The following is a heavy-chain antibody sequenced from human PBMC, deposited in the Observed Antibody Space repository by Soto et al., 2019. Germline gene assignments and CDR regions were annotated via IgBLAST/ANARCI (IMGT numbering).Heavy chain of an antibody. CDR1: GFTFSSYS. CDR3: ARDQPVYSYGYGXXY. CDR2: ISSSSSYI. Sequence: GGSLRLSCAASGFTFSSYSMNWVRQAPGKGLEWVSSISSSSSYIYYADSVKGRVTISRDNAKNTLYLQMNSLKAEDTAVYYCARDQPVYSYGYGXXYWGQGIXVTV. D-gene: IGHD5-18*01. V-gene: IGHV3-21*01. J-gene: IGHJ4*02.